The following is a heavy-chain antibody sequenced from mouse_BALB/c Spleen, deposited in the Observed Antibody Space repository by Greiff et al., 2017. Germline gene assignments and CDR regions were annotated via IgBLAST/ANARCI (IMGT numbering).Heavy chain of an antibody. V-gene: IGHV1S127*01. Sequence: VQLQQPGAELVKPGASVKMSCKASGYTFTSYWMHWVKQRPGQGLEWIGVIDPSDSYTSYNQKFKGKATLTVDTSSSTAYMQLSSLTSEDSAVYYCTRYDYDLFAYWGQGTLVTVSA. CDR2: IDPSDSYT. J-gene: IGHJ3*01. D-gene: IGHD2-4*01. CDR1: GYTFTSYW. CDR3: TRYDYDLFAY.